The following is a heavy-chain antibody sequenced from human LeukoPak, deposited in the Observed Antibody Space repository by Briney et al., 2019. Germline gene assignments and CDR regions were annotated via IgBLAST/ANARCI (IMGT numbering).Heavy chain of an antibody. CDR3: ARDSTGGSPAFDY. CDR2: ISSSSSYI. J-gene: IGHJ4*02. Sequence: GGSLRLSCAASGFTFSSYSMNWVRQAPGKGLEWVSSISSSSSYIYYADSVKDRFTISRDNAKNSLYLQMNSLRAEDTAVYYCARDSTGGSPAFDYWGRGTLVTVSS. CDR1: GFTFSSYS. D-gene: IGHD3-16*01. V-gene: IGHV3-21*01.